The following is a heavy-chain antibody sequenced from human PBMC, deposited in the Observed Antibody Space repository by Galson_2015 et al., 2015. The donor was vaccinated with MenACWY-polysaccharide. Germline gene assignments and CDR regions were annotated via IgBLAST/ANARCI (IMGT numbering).Heavy chain of an antibody. CDR1: GFLFFNYE. Sequence: LRLSCGASGFLFFNYEMNWVRQAPGGGLEWVSYISRSGGTIYYADSVKDRFTISRDNAKNSLYLQMNSLRAEDTAVYYCARDAYNSPSDNWGQGTLVTVSS. D-gene: IGHD6-19*01. J-gene: IGHJ4*02. CDR3: ARDAYNSPSDN. V-gene: IGHV3-48*03. CDR2: ISRSGGTI.